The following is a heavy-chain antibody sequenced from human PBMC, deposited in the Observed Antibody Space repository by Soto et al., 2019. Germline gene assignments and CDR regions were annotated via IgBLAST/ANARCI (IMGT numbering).Heavy chain of an antibody. J-gene: IGHJ3*02. CDR2: IYYSGST. CDR3: ARAGGGSYPRRAFDI. D-gene: IGHD3-16*02. V-gene: IGHV4-61*01. CDR1: GGSVSIGSYY. Sequence: SETLSLTCTVSGGSVSIGSYYWSWIRQPPGKGLEWIGYIYYSGSTKYNPSLKSRVTISIDTSKNQFSMRLTSVTAADTAVYYCARAGGGSYPRRAFDIWGQGTVVTVSS.